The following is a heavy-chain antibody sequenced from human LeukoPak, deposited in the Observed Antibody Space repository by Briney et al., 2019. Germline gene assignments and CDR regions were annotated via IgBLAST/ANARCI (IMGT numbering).Heavy chain of an antibody. D-gene: IGHD2-15*01. CDR1: GGSFSGYY. CDR3: ARAPIVVVVAATPAFHWFDP. J-gene: IGHJ5*02. Sequence: SETLSLTCAVYGGSFSGYYWTWIPQPPGKGLERIGEINHSGSTNYNPSVKSRGTISVETSKNQFSLKLSSVTAADTAVYYCARAPIVVVVAATPAFHWFDPWGQGTLVTVSS. V-gene: IGHV4-34*01. CDR2: INHSGST.